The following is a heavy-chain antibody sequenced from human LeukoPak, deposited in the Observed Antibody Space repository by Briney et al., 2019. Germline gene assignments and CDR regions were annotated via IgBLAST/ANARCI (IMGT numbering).Heavy chain of an antibody. CDR1: GFTFSGSA. Sequence: PGGSLRLSCAASGFTFSGSALHWVRQASGKGLEWVGRIRSTANSYATAYAASVKGRFTISRDDSKNTAYLQMNSLKTEDTAVYYCIAYCGGDCYSGWGQGTLVTVSS. CDR3: IAYCGGDCYSG. D-gene: IGHD2-21*02. J-gene: IGHJ4*02. CDR2: IRSTANSYAT. V-gene: IGHV3-73*01.